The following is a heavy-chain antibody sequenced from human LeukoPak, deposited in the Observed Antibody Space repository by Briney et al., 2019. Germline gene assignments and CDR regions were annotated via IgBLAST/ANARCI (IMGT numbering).Heavy chain of an antibody. V-gene: IGHV4-59*01. CDR2: THYSGRT. Sequence: SETLSLTCTVSGGSISTYYWSWVRQPPGKGLEWIGYTHYSGRTSYNSSLKSRVTISVDTSKNQFSLKLSSVTAADTAVYYCARDKRAIFGVAYDAFDIWGQGTMVTVSS. CDR1: GGSISTYY. D-gene: IGHD3-3*01. J-gene: IGHJ3*02. CDR3: ARDKRAIFGVAYDAFDI.